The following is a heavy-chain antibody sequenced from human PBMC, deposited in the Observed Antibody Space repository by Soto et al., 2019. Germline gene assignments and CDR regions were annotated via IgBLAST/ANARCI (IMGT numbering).Heavy chain of an antibody. D-gene: IGHD5-12*01. CDR3: AKHGLGSGIYYYYYYGMDV. CDR2: MNPNSGNT. Sequence: ASVKVSCKASGYTFTSYDINWVRQATGQGLEWMGWMNPNSGNTGYAQKFQGRVTMTRNTSISTAYMELSSLRSEDTAVYYCAKHGLGSGIYYYYYYGMDVWGQGTTVTVSS. CDR1: GYTFTSYD. J-gene: IGHJ6*02. V-gene: IGHV1-8*01.